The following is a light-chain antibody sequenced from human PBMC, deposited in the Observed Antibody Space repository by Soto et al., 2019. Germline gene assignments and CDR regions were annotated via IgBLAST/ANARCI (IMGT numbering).Light chain of an antibody. CDR3: QQYDYLPLT. CDR2: IAS. V-gene: IGKV1-33*01. Sequence: DIQMTKFPSSLFASVGERVTITCQASQTITTYLNWYQQKPGKAPQLLIYIASNLETGVPSRFSGSGSGTDFTFTISSLQPEDIATYYCQQYDYLPLTFGGGTKVEIE. CDR1: QTITTY. J-gene: IGKJ4*01.